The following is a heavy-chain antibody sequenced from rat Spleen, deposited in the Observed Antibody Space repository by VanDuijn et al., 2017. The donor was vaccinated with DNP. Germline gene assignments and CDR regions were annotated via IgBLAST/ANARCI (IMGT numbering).Heavy chain of an antibody. D-gene: IGHD1-9*01. Sequence: QVQLKESGPGLVQPSQTLSLTCTVSGFSLTRYHVHWVRQPPGKGLEWIAAMSSGGSRYYNSALKSRLSISRDTSKSQVFLKMNSLQTEDTAMYFCARYYGYNYYAMDAWGQGTSVTVSS. V-gene: IGHV2S12*01. CDR3: ARYYGYNYYAMDA. CDR1: GFSLTRYH. CDR2: MSSGGSR. J-gene: IGHJ4*01.